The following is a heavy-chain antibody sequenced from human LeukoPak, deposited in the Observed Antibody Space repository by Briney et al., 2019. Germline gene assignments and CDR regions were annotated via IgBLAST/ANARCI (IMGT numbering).Heavy chain of an antibody. CDR3: ARHGTYYYDSSGYYPY. CDR2: ISGSGGST. D-gene: IGHD3-22*01. Sequence: GGSLRLSCAASGFTFSSYAMSWVRQAPGKGLEWVSAISGSGGSTYYADSVKGRFTISRDNSKNTLYLQMNSLRAEDTAVYYCARHGTYYYDSSGYYPYWGQGTLVTVSS. J-gene: IGHJ4*02. V-gene: IGHV3-23*01. CDR1: GFTFSSYA.